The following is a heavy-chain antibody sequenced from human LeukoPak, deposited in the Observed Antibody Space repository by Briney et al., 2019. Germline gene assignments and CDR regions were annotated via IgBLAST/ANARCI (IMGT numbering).Heavy chain of an antibody. CDR3: ARDTYYYDSSGYYGPFDY. CDR1: GFTFSSYS. CDR2: ISSSSSYI. V-gene: IGHV3-21*01. J-gene: IGHJ4*02. D-gene: IGHD3-22*01. Sequence: GGSLRLSCAASGFTFSSYSMNWVRQAPGKGLEWVSSISSSSSYIYYADSVKGRFTISRDNAKNSLYLQMNSLRAEDTAVYYCARDTYYYDSSGYYGPFDYWGQGTLVTVSS.